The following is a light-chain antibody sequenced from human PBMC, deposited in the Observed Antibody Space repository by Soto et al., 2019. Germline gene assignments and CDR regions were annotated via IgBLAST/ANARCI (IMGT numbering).Light chain of an antibody. CDR3: LLSYSGAWGV. V-gene: IGLV7-46*01. J-gene: IGLJ2*01. CDR2: DTS. Sequence: QAVVTQEPSLTVSPGGTVTLTCGSSTGVVTSGHYPYWFQQKPGQAPRTLIYDTSNKHSWTPARFSGSLLGGKAALTLSGAQPEDEAEYYCLLSYSGAWGVFGGGTKPTVL. CDR1: TGVVTSGHY.